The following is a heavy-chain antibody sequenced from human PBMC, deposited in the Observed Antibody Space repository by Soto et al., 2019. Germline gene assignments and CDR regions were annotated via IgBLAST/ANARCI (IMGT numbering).Heavy chain of an antibody. CDR2: IYYSGST. D-gene: IGHD5-18*01. V-gene: IGHV4-59*01. J-gene: IGHJ5*02. CDR1: GGSISSYY. Sequence: SETLSLTCTVSGGSISSYYWSWIRQPPGKGLEWIGYIYYSGSTNYNPSLKSRVTISVDTSKNQFSLKLSSVTAADTAVYYCARDRRRGYSYGNWFDPWGQGTLVTVSS. CDR3: ARDRRRGYSYGNWFDP.